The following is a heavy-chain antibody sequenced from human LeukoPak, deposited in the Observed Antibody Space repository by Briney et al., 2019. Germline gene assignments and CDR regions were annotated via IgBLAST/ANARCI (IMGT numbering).Heavy chain of an antibody. V-gene: IGHV4-59*01. CDR2: IYYSGST. J-gene: IGHJ5*02. D-gene: IGHD3-9*01. Sequence: SETLSLTCTVSGGSISRYYWSWIRQPPGKGLEWIGYIYYSGSTNYNPSLKSRVTISVDTSKNQFSLKLSSVTAADTAVYYCARGGPYDILTGYSNNWFDPWGQGTLVTVSS. CDR3: ARGGPYDILTGYSNNWFDP. CDR1: GGSISRYY.